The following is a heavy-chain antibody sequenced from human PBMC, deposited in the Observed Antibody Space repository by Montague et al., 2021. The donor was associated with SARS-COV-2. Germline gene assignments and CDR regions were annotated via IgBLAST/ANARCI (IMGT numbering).Heavy chain of an antibody. CDR1: GGSISSINW. Sequence: SETLSLTCVVSGGSISSINWWSWVRQPPGKGLEWIGEIYHSGSTNYNPSLKSRVIISVDKPKNQFSLKLGSVTAADTAVYYCARTGYSSGWHSFDYWGQGTLVTVSS. CDR2: IYHSGST. V-gene: IGHV4-4*02. J-gene: IGHJ4*02. D-gene: IGHD6-19*01. CDR3: ARTGYSSGWHSFDY.